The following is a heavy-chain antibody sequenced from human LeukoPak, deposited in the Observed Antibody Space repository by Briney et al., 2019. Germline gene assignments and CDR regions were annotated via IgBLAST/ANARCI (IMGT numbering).Heavy chain of an antibody. CDR3: ARSRSSSSSIVRYYYYGMDV. CDR2: ISAYNGNT. CDR1: GYTFTSYG. Sequence: ASVKVSCKASGYTFTSYGISWVRQAPGQGLEWMGWISAYNGNTNYAQKLQGRVTMTTDTSTSTAYMELSSLRSEDTAVYYCARSRSSSSSIVRYYYYGMDVWGQGTTVTVSS. J-gene: IGHJ6*02. V-gene: IGHV1-18*01. D-gene: IGHD6-6*01.